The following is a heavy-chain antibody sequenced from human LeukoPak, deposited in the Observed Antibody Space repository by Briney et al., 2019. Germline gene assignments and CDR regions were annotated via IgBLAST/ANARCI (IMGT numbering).Heavy chain of an antibody. CDR3: ARQFGSGLWYFDL. D-gene: IGHD3-10*01. CDR1: GGSIRSGSSDYY. J-gene: IGHJ2*01. V-gene: IGHV4-39*01. Sequence: SETLSLTCTVSGGSIRSGSSDYYWGWIRQPPGKALDWMGSISDSGRTFYNLSLKSRDTVSVATSKNQFSLNLTSVTAAATAVYYCARQFGSGLWYFDLWGRGTLVTVSS. CDR2: ISDSGRT.